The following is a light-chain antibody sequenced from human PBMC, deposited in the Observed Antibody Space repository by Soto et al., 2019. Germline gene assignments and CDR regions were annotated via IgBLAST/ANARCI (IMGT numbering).Light chain of an antibody. J-gene: IGKJ2*01. Sequence: DIQMTQSPSSLSASVGDRITITCQASQDISNRLNWYHQKPGKAPNLLIYDASNLAAGVPSGFSGSGSGTHFTFTISSLQPEDIGTYYCQNCFTLPYTFGQGTKLKIK. CDR3: QNCFTLPYT. CDR2: DAS. V-gene: IGKV1-33*01. CDR1: QDISNR.